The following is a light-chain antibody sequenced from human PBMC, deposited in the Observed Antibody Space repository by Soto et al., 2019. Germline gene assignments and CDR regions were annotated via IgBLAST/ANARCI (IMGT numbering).Light chain of an antibody. Sequence: EIVMTQSPATLSVSPGERATLSCRASQSVNSNLAWYQQKPGQAPRLLIYGASTRATDIPARFSGSGSGTDFTLTISSLQSEDFAVYYCQQYHNWPPITFGGGTKVEIK. V-gene: IGKV3-15*01. CDR2: GAS. J-gene: IGKJ4*01. CDR1: QSVNSN. CDR3: QQYHNWPPIT.